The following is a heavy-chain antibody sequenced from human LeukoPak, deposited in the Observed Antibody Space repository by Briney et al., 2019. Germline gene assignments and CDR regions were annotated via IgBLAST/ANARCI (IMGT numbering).Heavy chain of an antibody. Sequence: PGGSLRLSCAASGFTFSSYSMNWVRQAPGKGLEWVSSISSSSSYIYYADSVKGRFTISGDNAKNSLYLQMNSLRAEDTAVYYCARIGRGGIVDYFDYWGQGALVTVSS. V-gene: IGHV3-21*01. CDR3: ARIGRGGIVDYFDY. CDR1: GFTFSSYS. J-gene: IGHJ4*02. D-gene: IGHD3-16*01. CDR2: ISSSSSYI.